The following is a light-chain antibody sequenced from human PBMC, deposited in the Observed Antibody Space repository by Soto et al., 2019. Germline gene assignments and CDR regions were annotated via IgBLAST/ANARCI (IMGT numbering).Light chain of an antibody. V-gene: IGLV2-8*01. J-gene: IGLJ1*01. CDR3: SSYAATNNYV. CDR2: EVT. Sequence: QSALTPPPSASGSPGQSVTISCTGTSSDVGGYNFVSWYRQYPGNAPQLIIYEVTKRPSGFPDRFSGSKSGNTASLTVSGLQAEDEADYYCSSYAATNNYVFGSGTKLTVL. CDR1: SSDVGGYNF.